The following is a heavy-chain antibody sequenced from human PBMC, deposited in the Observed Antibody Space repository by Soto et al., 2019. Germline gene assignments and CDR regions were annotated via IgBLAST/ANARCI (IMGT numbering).Heavy chain of an antibody. J-gene: IGHJ4*02. CDR2: ISGSGGST. D-gene: IGHD3-10*01. Sequence: EVQLLESGGGLVQPGGSLRLSCAASGFTFSSYAMSWVRQAPGKGLEWVSAISGSGGSTYYADSVKGRFTISRDNSKNTLYQQKNSLRAEDTAVYYCAKDYYYGSGSYFDYWGQGTLVTVSS. CDR1: GFTFSSYA. CDR3: AKDYYYGSGSYFDY. V-gene: IGHV3-23*01.